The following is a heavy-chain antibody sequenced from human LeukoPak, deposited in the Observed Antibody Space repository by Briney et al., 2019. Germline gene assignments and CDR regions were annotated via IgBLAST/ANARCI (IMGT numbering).Heavy chain of an antibody. CDR2: ISSSSSAI. V-gene: IGHV3-48*02. Sequence: GGSLRLSCAASGFIFSTYSMTWVRQAPWKGLEWVSYISSSSSAIYYAGSVRGRFTVSRDNAKNFLYLQMKSLRDEDTAVYYCVRRQGYVGSLLDNWGQGTLVTVSS. CDR3: VRRQGYVGSLLDN. J-gene: IGHJ4*02. CDR1: GFIFSTYS. D-gene: IGHD1-26*01.